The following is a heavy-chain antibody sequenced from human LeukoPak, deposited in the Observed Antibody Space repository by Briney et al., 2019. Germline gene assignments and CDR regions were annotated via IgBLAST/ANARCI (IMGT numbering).Heavy chain of an antibody. J-gene: IGHJ5*02. CDR1: GGSVTDYY. D-gene: IGHD3-9*01. CDR2: IYYTGT. V-gene: IGHV4-59*02. Sequence: SETLSLTCTVSGGSVTDYYWSWIRQSPGKGLEWIGYIYYTGTSYNPSLKSRVTISADTSKNQFSLKLSSVTAADTAVYYCARARLRYFDWLSRGAFDPWGQGTLVTVSS. CDR3: ARARLRYFDWLSRGAFDP.